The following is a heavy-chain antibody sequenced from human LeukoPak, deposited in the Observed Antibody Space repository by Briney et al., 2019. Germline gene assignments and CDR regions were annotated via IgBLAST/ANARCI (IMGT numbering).Heavy chain of an antibody. CDR1: GFTFSSYA. Sequence: GGSLRHSCAASGFTFSSYAMSWVRQAPGKGLEWVSGITGSGSSTYYADSVRGRFTISRDDSKNTLYLQMNSLRAEDTAIYYCAKDDRHAGAYLDYWGQGTLVTVSS. V-gene: IGHV3-23*01. CDR3: AKDDRHAGAYLDY. J-gene: IGHJ4*02. D-gene: IGHD3-16*01. CDR2: ITGSGSST.